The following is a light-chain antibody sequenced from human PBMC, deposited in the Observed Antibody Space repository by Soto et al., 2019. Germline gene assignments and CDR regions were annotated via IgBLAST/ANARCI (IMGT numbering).Light chain of an antibody. CDR2: GAS. CDR1: QSVSSN. Sequence: EIVMTQSPATLSVSPGERATLSCRASQSVSSNLAWYQQKPGQAPRLLIYGASTRATGIPARFSGSGSGTEFTLTISSLQSKDFAVYYCQQYNNWPRNTFGQGTKLEIK. CDR3: QQYNNWPRNT. V-gene: IGKV3-15*01. J-gene: IGKJ2*01.